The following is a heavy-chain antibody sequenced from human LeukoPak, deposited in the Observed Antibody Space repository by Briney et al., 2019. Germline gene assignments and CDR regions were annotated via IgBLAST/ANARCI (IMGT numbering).Heavy chain of an antibody. Sequence: PGGSLRLSCAASGFTFRDSAMSWVRQAPGKGLEWVSLISFSGDNTYYTDSVRGRFTISRDNSKDTLYLQMNSLRAEDTAIYYYARDIELSTWGLGTMVTVSS. J-gene: IGHJ3*01. CDR2: ISFSGDNT. CDR3: ARDIELST. D-gene: IGHD3-16*02. CDR1: GFTFRDSA. V-gene: IGHV3-23*01.